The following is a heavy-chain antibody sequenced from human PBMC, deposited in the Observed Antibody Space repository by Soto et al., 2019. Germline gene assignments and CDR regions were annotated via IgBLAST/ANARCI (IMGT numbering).Heavy chain of an antibody. CDR2: INSDGSST. D-gene: IGHD3-22*01. J-gene: IGHJ6*02. CDR1: GFTFSSYW. V-gene: IGHV3-74*01. CDR3: ARGYDSSGYYYYYGMDV. Sequence: GGSLRLSCAASGFTFSSYWMHWVRQAPGKGLVWVSRINSDGSSTSYADSVKGRFTISRDNAKNTLYLQMNSLRAEDTAVYYCARGYDSSGYYYYYGMDVWGQGTTVTVSS.